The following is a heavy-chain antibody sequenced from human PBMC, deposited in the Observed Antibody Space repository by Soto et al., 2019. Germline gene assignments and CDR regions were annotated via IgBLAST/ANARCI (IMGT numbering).Heavy chain of an antibody. V-gene: IGHV4-34*01. CDR3: ASRWKYYDSSGPLVTGQFGY. CDR2: INHSGST. D-gene: IGHD3-22*01. J-gene: IGHJ4*02. Sequence: SETLSLTCAVYGGSFSGYYWSWIRQPPGKGLEWVGEINHSGSTNYNPSLKSRVTISVDTSKNQFSLNLSSVTAADTAVYYCASRWKYYDSSGPLVTGQFGYWGQGTLVTVSS. CDR1: GGSFSGYY.